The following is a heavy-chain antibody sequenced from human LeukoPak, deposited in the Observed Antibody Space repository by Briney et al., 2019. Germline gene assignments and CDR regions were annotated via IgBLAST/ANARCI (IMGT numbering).Heavy chain of an antibody. CDR3: AKGGSGSLADY. V-gene: IGHV3-30*18. D-gene: IGHD1-26*01. Sequence: PGGSLRLSCQGSGFTFPTYGMHWVRQAQGKGLEWVAYISYDGNKGYYTDSVKGRFTISRDNSKNTLYLQMNSLRAEDTAVYYCAKGGSGSLADYWGQGTLVTVSS. J-gene: IGHJ4*02. CDR1: GFTFPTYG. CDR2: ISYDGNKG.